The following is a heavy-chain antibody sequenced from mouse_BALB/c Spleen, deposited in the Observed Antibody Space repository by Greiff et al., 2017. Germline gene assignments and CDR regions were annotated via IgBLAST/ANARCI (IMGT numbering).Heavy chain of an antibody. Sequence: QVQLQQSGPGLVAPSQSLSITCTVSGFSLTSYGVHWVRQPPGKGLEWLGVIWAGGSTNYNSALMSRLSISKDNSKSQVFLKMNSLQTDDTAMYYCARAIYYGNYDYAMDYWGQGTSVTVSA. CDR1: GFSLTSYG. V-gene: IGHV2-9*02. CDR2: IWAGGST. J-gene: IGHJ4*01. D-gene: IGHD2-1*01. CDR3: ARAIYYGNYDYAMDY.